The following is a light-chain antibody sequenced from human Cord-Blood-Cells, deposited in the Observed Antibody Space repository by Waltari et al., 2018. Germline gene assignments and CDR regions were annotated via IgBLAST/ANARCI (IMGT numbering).Light chain of an antibody. V-gene: IGKV3-15*01. CDR1: QSVSSN. CDR3: QQYNNWPPLT. CDR2: GAS. J-gene: IGKJ4*01. Sequence: EIVMTQSPATLSVCPGESATLSCRASQSVSSNLAWYQQKPGQAPRLLIYGASTRATGSPARFSGSGSGTEFTLTISSLQSEDFAVYYCQQYNNWPPLTFGGGTKVEIK.